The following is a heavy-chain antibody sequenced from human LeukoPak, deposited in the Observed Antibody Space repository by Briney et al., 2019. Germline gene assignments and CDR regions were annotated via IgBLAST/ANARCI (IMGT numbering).Heavy chain of an antibody. Sequence: GGSLGLSCAASGFTFINYGMTWVRQAPGKGLEWVSAIRGGGDTTFYADSVKGRFTISRDNSRNTLYLQMNSLRAEDTAIYYCAKKIVTSILGSWYFDLWGRGTLVTVSS. CDR1: GFTFINYG. V-gene: IGHV3-23*01. CDR3: AKKIVTSILGSWYFDL. CDR2: IRGGGDTT. D-gene: IGHD2-21*02. J-gene: IGHJ2*01.